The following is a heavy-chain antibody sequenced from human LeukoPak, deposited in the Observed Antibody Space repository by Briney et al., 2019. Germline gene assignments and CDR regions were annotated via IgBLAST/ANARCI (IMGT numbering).Heavy chain of an antibody. CDR2: MNPNSGNT. V-gene: IGHV1-8*01. J-gene: IGHJ4*02. Sequence: ASVKVSCKASGYTFTSYDINWVRQATGQGLEWMGWMNPNSGNTGYAQKFQGRVTMTRNTSISTAYMELSSLRSEDTAVYYCARGRRGTYSSSWYPSYWGQGTLVTVSS. CDR1: GYTFTSYD. D-gene: IGHD6-13*01. CDR3: ARGRRGTYSSSWYPSY.